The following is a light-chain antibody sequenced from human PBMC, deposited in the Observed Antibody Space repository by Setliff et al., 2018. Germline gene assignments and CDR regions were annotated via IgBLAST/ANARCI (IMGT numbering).Light chain of an antibody. CDR3: ATWDFSLRGVV. V-gene: IGLV1-51*01. Sequence: QSVLTQPPSVSAAPRQKVTISCSGSSSNIGSSYVSWYQQVPGTAPKLLIYDNNKRPSGIPDRFSGSKSGASGTLGITGLQTGDAAEYYCATWDFSLRGVVFGGGTQLTV. CDR2: DNN. J-gene: IGLJ2*01. CDR1: SSNIGSSY.